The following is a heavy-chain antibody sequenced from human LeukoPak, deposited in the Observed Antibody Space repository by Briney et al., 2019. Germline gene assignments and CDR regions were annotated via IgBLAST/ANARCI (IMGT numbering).Heavy chain of an antibody. CDR1: GFTFDDYA. V-gene: IGHV3-9*01. CDR3: AKDGGYSSSPY. D-gene: IGHD6-13*01. Sequence: PGGSLRLSCAASGFTFDDYAMHWVRQAPGKGLEWVSGISWNSGSIGYADSVKGRFTISRDNAKNSLYLQMNSLRAEDTALYYCAKDGGYSSSPYWGQGTLVTVSS. J-gene: IGHJ4*02. CDR2: ISWNSGSI.